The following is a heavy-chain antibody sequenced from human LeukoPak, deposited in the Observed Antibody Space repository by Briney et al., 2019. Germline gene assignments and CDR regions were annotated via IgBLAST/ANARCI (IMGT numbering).Heavy chain of an antibody. V-gene: IGHV1-2*06. J-gene: IGHJ4*02. CDR2: INPNSGGT. Sequence: ASVKVSCKASGYTFTGYYMLWVRQAPGQGLEWMGRINPNSGGTNYAQKFQGRVTMTRDTSISTAYMELSRLRSDDTAVYYCARDGGGITFGGVIVRPDYWGQGTLVTVSS. CDR3: ARDGGGITFGGVIVRPDY. CDR1: GYTFTGYY. D-gene: IGHD3-16*02.